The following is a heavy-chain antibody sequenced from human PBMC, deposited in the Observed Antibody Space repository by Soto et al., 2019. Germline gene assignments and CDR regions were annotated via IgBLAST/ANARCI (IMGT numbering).Heavy chain of an antibody. CDR3: ARENSSSGRYFDY. V-gene: IGHV3-74*01. Sequence: GGSLRLSCAASGFTFSSYWMHWVRQAPGKGLAWVSRINSDGSSTNYADSVKGRFTISRDNAKNTLTLQMNSLRAEDTAVYYCARENSSSGRYFDYWGQGTLVTVSS. J-gene: IGHJ4*02. CDR1: GFTFSSYW. D-gene: IGHD6-6*01. CDR2: INSDGSST.